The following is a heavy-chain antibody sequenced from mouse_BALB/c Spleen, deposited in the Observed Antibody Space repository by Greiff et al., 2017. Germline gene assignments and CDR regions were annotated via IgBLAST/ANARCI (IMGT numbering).Heavy chain of an antibody. V-gene: IGHV3-6*02. Sequence: ESGPGLVKPSQSLSLTCSVTGYSITSGYYWNWIRQFPGNKLEWMGYISYDGSNNYNPSLKNRISITRDTSKNQFFLKLNSVTTEDTATYYCASPYGNPYAMDYWGQGTSVTVSS. CDR1: GYSITSGYY. CDR2: ISYDGSN. J-gene: IGHJ4*01. D-gene: IGHD2-1*01. CDR3: ASPYGNPYAMDY.